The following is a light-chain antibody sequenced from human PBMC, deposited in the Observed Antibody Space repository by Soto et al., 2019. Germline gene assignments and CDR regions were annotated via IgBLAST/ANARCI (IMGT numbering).Light chain of an antibody. J-gene: IGKJ1*01. V-gene: IGKV3-15*01. Sequence: EIGMKQSPATMSVSPGERATLSCRASQSVSSNLAWYQQKPGQAPRLLIYGASTRATGIPARFSGSGSGTEFTLTISSLQSEDFAVYYCQHYNNWPRTFGQGTKVEIK. CDR1: QSVSSN. CDR2: GAS. CDR3: QHYNNWPRT.